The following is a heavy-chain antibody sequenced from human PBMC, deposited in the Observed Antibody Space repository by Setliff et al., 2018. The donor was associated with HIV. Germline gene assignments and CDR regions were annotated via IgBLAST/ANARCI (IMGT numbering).Heavy chain of an antibody. Sequence: GGSLRLSCVASGFTFSNAWMSWVRQAPGKGLEWVGRIKSKTEGGTTDYAEPVKGRFTISRDDSKNTLYLQMNSLKTEDTAVYYCTTAPGYFGSGSYFYYFDYWGQGTLVTVSS. J-gene: IGHJ4*02. CDR3: TTAPGYFGSGSYFYYFDY. V-gene: IGHV3-15*01. CDR1: GFTFSNAW. D-gene: IGHD3-10*01. CDR2: IKSKTEGGTT.